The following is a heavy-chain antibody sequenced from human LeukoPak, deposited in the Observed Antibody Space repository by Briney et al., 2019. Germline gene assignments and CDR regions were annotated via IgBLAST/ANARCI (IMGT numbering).Heavy chain of an antibody. D-gene: IGHD3-22*01. Sequence: GGSLRLSCAASGFTFSSYSMNWVRQAPGKGLEWVSSISSSSSYIYYADSVKGRFTIPRDNAKNSLYLQMNSLRAEDTAVYYCGRDGSSGYYPLYGMDVWGQGTTVTVSS. CDR3: GRDGSSGYYPLYGMDV. V-gene: IGHV3-21*01. CDR2: ISSSSSYI. J-gene: IGHJ6*02. CDR1: GFTFSSYS.